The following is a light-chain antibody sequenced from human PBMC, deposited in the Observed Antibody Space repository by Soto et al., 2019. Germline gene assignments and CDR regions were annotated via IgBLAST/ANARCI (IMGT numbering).Light chain of an antibody. CDR2: SNK. Sequence: QSALTQPPSASGTPGQRVPPSCSGSSYNIGSNTVNRYRQLPGTAPKLLIYSNKQRPSGVPDRVSGSMSGTSASLAISWLHSEDEADYYCAAWDDSLYGDVGTGTKVTVL. J-gene: IGLJ1*01. CDR1: SYNIGSNT. V-gene: IGLV1-44*01. CDR3: AAWDDSLYGD.